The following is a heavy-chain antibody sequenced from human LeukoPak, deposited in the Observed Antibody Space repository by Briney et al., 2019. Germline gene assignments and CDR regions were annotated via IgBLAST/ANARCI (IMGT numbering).Heavy chain of an antibody. Sequence: SETLSLTCAVYGGSFSGYYWSWIRQPPGKGLEWIGEINPSGSTNYNPSLKSRVTISVDTSKNQFSLKLSSVTAADTAVYYCARVKRYCSGGSCSGYYFDYWGQGTLVTVSS. V-gene: IGHV4-34*01. D-gene: IGHD2-15*01. CDR2: INPSGST. CDR3: ARVKRYCSGGSCSGYYFDY. J-gene: IGHJ4*02. CDR1: GGSFSGYY.